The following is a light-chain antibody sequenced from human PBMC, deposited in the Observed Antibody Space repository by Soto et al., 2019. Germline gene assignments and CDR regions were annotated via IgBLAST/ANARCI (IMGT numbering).Light chain of an antibody. J-gene: IGKJ1*01. CDR3: KQYNNWTPWT. Sequence: EMVIAQSPATLSVSPGERATLSCRARQSVSTNLAWYQQIPGQAPRRLIYVASTRAIGIPAGFSGSGSGPEFTLTIGRLQCEDFAVSNCKQYNNWTPWTYGQGTKVYI. V-gene: IGKV3-15*01. CDR1: QSVSTN. CDR2: VAS.